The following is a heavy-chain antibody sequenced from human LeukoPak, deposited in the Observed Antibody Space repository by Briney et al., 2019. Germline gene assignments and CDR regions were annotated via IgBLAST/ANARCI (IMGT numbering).Heavy chain of an antibody. D-gene: IGHD2-2*01. V-gene: IGHV1-2*02. CDR2: INPNSGDT. CDR3: ARSRRIVVVPAAHKRYWFDP. Sequence: ASVKVSCKASGYTFTGYYMHWVRQAPGQGLEWMGWINPNSGDTNYAQKFQGRVTMTRDTSISTAYMELSRLRSDDTAVYYCARSRRIVVVPAAHKRYWFDPWGQGTLVTVSS. J-gene: IGHJ5*02. CDR1: GYTFTGYY.